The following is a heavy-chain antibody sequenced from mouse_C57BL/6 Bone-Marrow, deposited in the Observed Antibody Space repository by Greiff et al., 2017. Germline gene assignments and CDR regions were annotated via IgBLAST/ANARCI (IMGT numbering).Heavy chain of an antibody. Sequence: QVQLKESGAELAKPGASVKLSCKASGYTFTSYWMHWVKQRPGQGLEWIGYINPSSGYTKYNQKFKDKATLTAEKSSSTAYMQLRSLTYEDSTVYYCARCGAWWLLRGYFDVWGTGTTVTVSS. D-gene: IGHD2-3*01. CDR1: GYTFTSYW. J-gene: IGHJ1*03. CDR3: ARCGAWWLLRGYFDV. CDR2: INPSSGYT. V-gene: IGHV1-7*01.